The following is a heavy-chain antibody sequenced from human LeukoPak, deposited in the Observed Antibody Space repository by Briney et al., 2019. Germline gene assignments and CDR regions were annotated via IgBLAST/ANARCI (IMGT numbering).Heavy chain of an antibody. CDR1: GFTFSSYS. CDR2: ISSSSSTI. J-gene: IGHJ4*02. V-gene: IGHV3-48*01. CDR3: AGTNYYASSGYYSSFDY. D-gene: IGHD3-22*01. Sequence: GGSLRLSCAASGFTFSSYSLNWVRQAPGKGLEWVSSISSSSSTIYYADSVKGRFTISRDNAKNSLYLQMDSLRAEDTAVYYCAGTNYYASSGYYSSFDYWGQGTLVTVSS.